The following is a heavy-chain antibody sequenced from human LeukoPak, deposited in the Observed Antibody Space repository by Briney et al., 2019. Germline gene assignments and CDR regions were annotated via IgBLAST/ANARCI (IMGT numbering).Heavy chain of an antibody. J-gene: IGHJ4*02. V-gene: IGHV4-59*01. CDR1: GGSISSYY. Sequence: SETLSLTCTVSGGSISSYYWSWIRQPPGKGLEWIGYIYYSGSTNYNPSLKSRVTISVDTSKNQFSLKLSSVTAADTAVYYCARAGLDTAMVVFDYWGQGTLVTVSS. D-gene: IGHD5-18*01. CDR3: ARAGLDTAMVVFDY. CDR2: IYYSGST.